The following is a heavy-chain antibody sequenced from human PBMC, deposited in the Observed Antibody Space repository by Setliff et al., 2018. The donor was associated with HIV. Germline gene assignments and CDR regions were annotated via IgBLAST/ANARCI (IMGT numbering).Heavy chain of an antibody. CDR1: DGSFSAYY. CDR2: IYTSGSI. Sequence: SETLSLTCAVYDGSFSAYYWSWIRQPAGKGLEWIGRIYTSGSINYNPSLKSRVTMSVDTSKNQFSLKLSSVTAADTAVYYCARDGSGSSYYYYYMDVWGKGTTVTVSS. CDR3: ARDGSGSSYYYYYMDV. D-gene: IGHD3-10*01. V-gene: IGHV4-4*07. J-gene: IGHJ6*03.